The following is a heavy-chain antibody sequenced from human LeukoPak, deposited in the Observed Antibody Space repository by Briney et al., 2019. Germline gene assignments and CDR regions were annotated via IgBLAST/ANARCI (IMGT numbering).Heavy chain of an antibody. D-gene: IGHD5-12*01. CDR1: GFTFSSYT. J-gene: IGHJ5*02. Sequence: GGSLRLSCAASGFTFSSYTMNWVRQAPGKGLEWVSSISTSSIYIYYADSVKGRFTISRDNAKNSLYLQMNSLRAEDTAVYYCAKDGGLPYNWFDPWGQGTLVTVSS. V-gene: IGHV3-21*01. CDR3: AKDGGLPYNWFDP. CDR2: ISTSSIYI.